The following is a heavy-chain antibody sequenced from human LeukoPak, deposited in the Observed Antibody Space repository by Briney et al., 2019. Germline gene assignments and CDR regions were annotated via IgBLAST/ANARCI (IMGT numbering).Heavy chain of an antibody. V-gene: IGHV3-21*01. CDR1: GFTFSSYT. CDR2: ISSSSSYI. J-gene: IGHJ4*02. D-gene: IGHD3-3*01. CDR3: ARGVITIFGVVDY. Sequence: GGSLRLXCAASGFTFSSYTMNWVRQAPGKGLEWVSSISSSSSYISYADSVKGRFTISRDNAKNSLYLQMNSLRAEDTAVYYCARGVITIFGVVDYWGQGTLVTVSP.